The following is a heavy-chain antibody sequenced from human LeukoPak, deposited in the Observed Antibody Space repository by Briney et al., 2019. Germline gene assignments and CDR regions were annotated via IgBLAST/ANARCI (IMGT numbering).Heavy chain of an antibody. V-gene: IGHV1-69*04. J-gene: IGHJ4*02. CDR1: GGTFSSYT. CDR3: ARDSSSGGVDY. Sequence: SVKVSCKASGGTFSSYTISWVRQAPGQGLEWMGRIIPILGIANYAQKFQGRVTITADKSTSTAYMELSILRSEDTAVYYCARDSSSGGVDYWGQGTLVTVSS. D-gene: IGHD6-25*01. CDR2: IIPILGIA.